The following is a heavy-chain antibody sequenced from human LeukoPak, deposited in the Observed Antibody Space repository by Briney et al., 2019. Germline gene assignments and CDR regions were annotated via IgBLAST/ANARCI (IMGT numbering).Heavy chain of an antibody. CDR1: GGSFSNYY. V-gene: IGHV4-34*01. J-gene: IGHJ3*02. CDR2: INHSGST. CDR3: ARSAQQLPHDAFDI. D-gene: IGHD6-13*01. Sequence: PSETLSLTCAVYGGSFSNYYWSWIRQPPGKGLEWIGEINHSGSTNCNPSLKSRVTISVDTSKNQFSLKLSSVTAADTAVYYCARSAQQLPHDAFDIWGQGTMVTVSS.